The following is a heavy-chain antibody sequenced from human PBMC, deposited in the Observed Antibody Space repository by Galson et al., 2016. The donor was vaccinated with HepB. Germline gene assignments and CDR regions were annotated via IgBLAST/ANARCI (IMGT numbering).Heavy chain of an antibody. CDR2: ISSSGRVM. CDR3: ARDPWGHGNPSSDFDY. V-gene: IGHV3-48*01. Sequence: CAASGFSFSDYSMNWVRQAPGKGLEWLSYISSSGRVMFYADSVRGRFTISRDNGKKSLYLQMSSLRAEDTGVYFCARDPWGHGNPSSDFDYWGQGTLVTVSS. J-gene: IGHJ4*02. D-gene: IGHD7-27*01. CDR1: GFSFSDYS.